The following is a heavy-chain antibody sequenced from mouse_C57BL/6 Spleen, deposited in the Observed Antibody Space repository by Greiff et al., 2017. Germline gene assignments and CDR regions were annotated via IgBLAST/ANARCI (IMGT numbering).Heavy chain of an antibody. J-gene: IGHJ1*03. CDR3: ERGGPAYYGNYEYIDV. Sequence: VQLQESGAELVKPGASVKISCKASGYTFTDYYINWVKQRPGQGLEWIGKIGPGSGSTDYTEKFKGKATLTADKSSSTAYMQRSSLTSEDSADYVCERGGPAYYGNYEYIDVWGTGTTVTVSS. CDR1: GYTFTDYY. V-gene: IGHV1-77*01. D-gene: IGHD2-1*01. CDR2: IGPGSGST.